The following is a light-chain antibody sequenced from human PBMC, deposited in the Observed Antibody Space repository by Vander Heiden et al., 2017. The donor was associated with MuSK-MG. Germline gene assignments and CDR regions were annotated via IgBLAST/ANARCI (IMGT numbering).Light chain of an antibody. CDR3: QTWATGIRV. Sequence: QLVLTQSPSASASLGASVKLTCTLSSGHSAYSIAWHQQQPEKGPRYWMKLNSDGSHTKGDGVPDRFSGSSSGAERYLTISSLQSDDEADYYCQTWATGIRVFGGGTKLTVL. CDR2: LNSDGSH. CDR1: SGHSAYS. V-gene: IGLV4-69*02. J-gene: IGLJ3*02.